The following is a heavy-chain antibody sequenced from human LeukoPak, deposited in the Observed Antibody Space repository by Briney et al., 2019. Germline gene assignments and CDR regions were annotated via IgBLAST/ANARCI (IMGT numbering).Heavy chain of an antibody. V-gene: IGHV1-69*04. CDR2: IIPILGIA. CDR1: GGTFSSYA. Sequence: SVKVSCKASGGTFSSYAISWVRQAPGQGLEWMGRIIPILGIANYAQKFQGRVTITADKSTSTAYMELSSLRSEDTAVYYCARGYCTNGVCYIENWFDPWGQGTPVSLSS. D-gene: IGHD2-8*01. CDR3: ARGYCTNGVCYIENWFDP. J-gene: IGHJ5*02.